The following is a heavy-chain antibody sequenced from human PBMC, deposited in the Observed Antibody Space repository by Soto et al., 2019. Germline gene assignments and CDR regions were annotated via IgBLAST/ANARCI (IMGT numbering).Heavy chain of an antibody. Sequence: QVQLVESGGGVVQPGRSLRLSCAASGFTFSSYGMHWVRQAPGKGLEWVAVISYGGSNKYYADSVKGRFTISRDNSKNTLYLQMNSLRAEDTAVYYCAKDPGIAVAGTPYYFDYWGQGTLVTVSS. CDR3: AKDPGIAVAGTPYYFDY. D-gene: IGHD6-19*01. CDR1: GFTFSSYG. J-gene: IGHJ4*02. V-gene: IGHV3-30*18. CDR2: ISYGGSNK.